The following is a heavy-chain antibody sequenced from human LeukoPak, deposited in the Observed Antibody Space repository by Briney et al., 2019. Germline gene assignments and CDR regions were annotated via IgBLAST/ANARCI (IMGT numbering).Heavy chain of an antibody. D-gene: IGHD6-19*01. V-gene: IGHV3-11*04. Sequence: GGSLRLSCAASGFTFSDYYMSWIRQAPGKGLEWVSYISSSGSTIYYADSVKGRFTISRDNAKNSLYLQMNSLRAEDTAVYYCAGSIAVAGTSADWFDPWGQGTLVTVSS. CDR1: GFTFSDYY. J-gene: IGHJ5*02. CDR3: AGSIAVAGTSADWFDP. CDR2: ISSSGSTI.